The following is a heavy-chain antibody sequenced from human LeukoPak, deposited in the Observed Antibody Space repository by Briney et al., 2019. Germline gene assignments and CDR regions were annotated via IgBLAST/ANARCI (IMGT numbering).Heavy chain of an antibody. D-gene: IGHD4-17*01. V-gene: IGHV3-48*02. CDR2: ISSSSSTI. CDR3: ARDRVTTPGWFDP. Sequence: PGGSLRLSCAASGFTFRTSAMSWVRQAPGKGLEWVSYISSSSSTIYYADSVKGRFTISRDNAKNSLYLQMNSLRDEDTAVYYCARDRVTTPGWFDPWGQGTLVTVSS. CDR1: GFTFRTSA. J-gene: IGHJ5*02.